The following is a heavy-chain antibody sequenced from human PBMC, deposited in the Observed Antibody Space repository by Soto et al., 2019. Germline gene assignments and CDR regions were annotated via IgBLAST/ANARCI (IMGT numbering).Heavy chain of an antibody. D-gene: IGHD6-13*01. Sequence: ASVKVSCKASGYTFTSYDINWVRQATGQGLEWMGWMNPNSGNTGYAQRFQGRVTMTRNTSISTAYMELSSLRSEDTAVYYCARFGLAAAGTLYGMEVWGQGTTVNVS. CDR2: MNPNSGNT. CDR1: GYTFTSYD. CDR3: ARFGLAAAGTLYGMEV. V-gene: IGHV1-8*01. J-gene: IGHJ6*02.